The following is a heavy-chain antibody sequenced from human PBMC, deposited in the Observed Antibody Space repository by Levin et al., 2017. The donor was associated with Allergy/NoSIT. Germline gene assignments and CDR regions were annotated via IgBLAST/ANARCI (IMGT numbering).Heavy chain of an antibody. J-gene: IGHJ6*02. CDR1: GFTFSDYA. V-gene: IGHV3-30*04. CDR3: ARDYWPYTGTSDGTDV. CDR2: ISYNGNIK. D-gene: IGHD2-2*01. Sequence: GESLKISCVASGFTFSDYAMHWARQAPGRGLEWVAVISYNGNIKYNADSVQGRFTISRSNSNNTLYLQMNSLRGEDTGVYYCARDYWPYTGTSDGTDVWGQGPTVTVSS.